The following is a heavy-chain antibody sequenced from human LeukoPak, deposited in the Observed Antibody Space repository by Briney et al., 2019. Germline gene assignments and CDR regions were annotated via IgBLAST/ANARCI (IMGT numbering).Heavy chain of an antibody. CDR1: GYIFTDYY. V-gene: IGHV1/OR15-1*02. Sequence: EASVKVSCRASGYIFTDYYMHWVRQAPGQELGWMGRINPNSGGTNYAQKFQGRVTMTRDTSISTAYTELSSLRSEDTATYYCARDRRSSSSGVGDAFDIWGQGTMVTVSS. J-gene: IGHJ3*02. CDR2: INPNSGGT. D-gene: IGHD6-6*01. CDR3: ARDRRSSSSGVGDAFDI.